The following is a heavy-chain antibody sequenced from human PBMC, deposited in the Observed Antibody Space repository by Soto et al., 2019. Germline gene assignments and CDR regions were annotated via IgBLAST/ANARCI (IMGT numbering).Heavy chain of an antibody. CDR3: TIERRYYYDSGGY. V-gene: IGHV3-15*05. D-gene: IGHD3-22*01. J-gene: IGHJ4*02. CDR1: GLTFSKAW. CDR2: IKSKTDGGAT. Sequence: DVQLEESGGGLVKPGGSLRLSCAASGLTFSKAWMSWVRQAPGKGLEWVGHIKSKTDGGATDYAAPVRGRFTISRDDSKNTLFLQMDSLKTEDTGLYYCTIERRYYYDSGGYWGQGTLVTVSS.